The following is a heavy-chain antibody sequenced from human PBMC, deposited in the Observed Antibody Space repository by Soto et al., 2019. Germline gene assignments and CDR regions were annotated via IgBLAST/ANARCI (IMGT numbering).Heavy chain of an antibody. CDR1: GFSLSTSGVG. Sequence: QITLKESGPPLVKPTQTLTLTCTFSGFSLSTSGVGVGWIRQPPGRALEWLALIYWEDDKRYSPSLKSRLTINKDPHKNPVVLTMDHKGPVDTANYYRAPRRGESYKGYNWFDPWGQGTLVTVSS. J-gene: IGHJ5*02. D-gene: IGHD5-18*01. V-gene: IGHV2-5*02. CDR3: APRRGESYKGYNWFDP. CDR2: IYWEDDK.